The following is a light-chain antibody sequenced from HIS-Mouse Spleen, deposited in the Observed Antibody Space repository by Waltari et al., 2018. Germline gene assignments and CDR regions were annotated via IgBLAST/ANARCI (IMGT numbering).Light chain of an antibody. CDR1: SSDVWSYNL. Sequence: QSALTQPASVSGSPGQSITISCTGTSSDVWSYNLFSWYQQHPGKAPKLIIYEGSKRPSGVSNRFSGSKSGNTASLTISGLQAEDEADYYCCSYAGSSTFWVFGGGTKLTVL. V-gene: IGLV2-23*03. J-gene: IGLJ3*02. CDR3: CSYAGSSTFWV. CDR2: EGS.